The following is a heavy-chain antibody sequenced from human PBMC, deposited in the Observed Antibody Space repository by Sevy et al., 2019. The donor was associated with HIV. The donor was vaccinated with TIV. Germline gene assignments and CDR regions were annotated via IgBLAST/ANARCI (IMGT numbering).Heavy chain of an antibody. CDR2: ISGSGGSGDKT. D-gene: IGHD3-22*01. V-gene: IGHV3-23*01. J-gene: IGHJ4*02. CDR3: ARKYDSSGYFDY. Sequence: GGSLRLSCAASGFTFSRYAMNWVRQAPGKGLEWVSGISGSGGSGDKTNYADSVKGRFTISRDDSKNSLYLQLNSLRAEDTAIYYCARKYDSSGYFDYRGQGTLVTVSS. CDR1: GFTFSRYA.